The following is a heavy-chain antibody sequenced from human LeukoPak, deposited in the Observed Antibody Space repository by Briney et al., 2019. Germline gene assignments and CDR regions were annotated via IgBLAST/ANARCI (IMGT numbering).Heavy chain of an antibody. D-gene: IGHD1-26*01. V-gene: IGHV3-23*01. CDR2: ISDSGGNT. CDR1: GFSVSSNY. J-gene: IGHJ2*01. CDR3: AKTSGNAGWYFDL. Sequence: GGSLRLSCAASGFSVSSNYMSWVRQAPGKGLEWVSTISDSGGNTYYADSVKGRFTISRDNSKNTLYLQMNSLRAEDTAVYYCAKTSGNAGWYFDLWGRGTLVTVSS.